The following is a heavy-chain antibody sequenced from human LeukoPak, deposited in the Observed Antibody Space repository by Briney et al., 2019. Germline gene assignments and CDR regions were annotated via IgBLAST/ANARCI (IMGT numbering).Heavy chain of an antibody. Sequence: ASVKVSCKASGYTFTSYDINWVRQATGQGLEWMGWMNPNCGNTGYAQKFQGRVTITRNTSISTAYMELSSLRSEDTAVYYCARTYDFWSGYYPFDYWGQGTLVTVSS. CDR1: GYTFTSYD. J-gene: IGHJ4*02. CDR2: MNPNCGNT. CDR3: ARTYDFWSGYYPFDY. V-gene: IGHV1-8*03. D-gene: IGHD3-3*01.